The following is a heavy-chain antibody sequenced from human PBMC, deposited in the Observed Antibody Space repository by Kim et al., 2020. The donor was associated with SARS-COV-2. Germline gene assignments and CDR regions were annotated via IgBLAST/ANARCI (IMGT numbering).Heavy chain of an antibody. Sequence: SETLSLTCAVYGGSFSGYYWSWIRQPPGKGLEWIGEINHSGSTNYNPSLKSRVTISVDTSKNQFSLKLSSVTAADTAVYYCARGLNDYGDNWGDYWGQGTLVTVSS. J-gene: IGHJ4*02. V-gene: IGHV4-34*01. CDR1: GGSFSGYY. CDR2: INHSGST. CDR3: ARGLNDYGDNWGDY. D-gene: IGHD4-17*01.